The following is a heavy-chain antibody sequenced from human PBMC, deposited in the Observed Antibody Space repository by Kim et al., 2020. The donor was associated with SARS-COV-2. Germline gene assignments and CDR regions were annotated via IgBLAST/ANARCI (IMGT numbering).Heavy chain of an antibody. J-gene: IGHJ6*02. CDR2: ISYDGSNK. CDR3: AREVATTYYYYGMDV. CDR1: GFTFSSYG. V-gene: IGHV3-33*05. Sequence: GGSLRLSCAASGFTFSSYGMHWVRQAPGKGLEWVAVISYDGSNKYYADSVKGRFTISRDNSKNTLYLQMNSLRAEDTAVYYCAREVATTYYYYGMDVWGQGTTVTVSS. D-gene: IGHD5-12*01.